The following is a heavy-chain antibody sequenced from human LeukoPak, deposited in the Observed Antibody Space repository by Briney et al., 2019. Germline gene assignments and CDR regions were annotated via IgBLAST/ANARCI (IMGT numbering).Heavy chain of an antibody. V-gene: IGHV4-4*07. CDR2: IYTSGST. J-gene: IGHJ5*02. D-gene: IGHD2-2*01. CDR1: GGSISGYY. CDR3: ARVNGDCSSTSCFWWFDP. Sequence: SETLSLTCTVSGGSISGYYWSWIRQPAGKGLEWIGRIYTSGSTNYNPSLKSRVTMSVDTSKNQFSLKLSSVTAADTAVYYCARVNGDCSSTSCFWWFDPWGQGTLVTVSS.